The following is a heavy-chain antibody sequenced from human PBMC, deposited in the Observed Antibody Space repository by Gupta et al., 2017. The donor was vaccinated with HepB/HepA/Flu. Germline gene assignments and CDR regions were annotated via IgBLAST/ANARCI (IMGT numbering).Heavy chain of an antibody. D-gene: IGHD2-8*01. CDR1: GFTFDAYA. J-gene: IGHJ4*02. CDR2: ISGDGYDT. CDR3: VKSDCTPIHCNTCDY. Sequence: EVQLVESGGGVVQPGGSLRLSCATSGFTFDAYAMHWVRQAPGKGLEWVSGISGDGYDTNHADSVRGRFTISRDNSKGSLYLQMNSLTSDDTAFYYCVKSDCTPIHCNTCDYWGQGALVTVSS. V-gene: IGHV3-43*02.